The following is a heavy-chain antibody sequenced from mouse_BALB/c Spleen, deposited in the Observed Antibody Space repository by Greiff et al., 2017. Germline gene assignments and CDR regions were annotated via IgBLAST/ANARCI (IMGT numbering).Heavy chain of an antibody. CDR1: GFNIKDTY. CDR2: IDPANGNT. D-gene: IGHD2-3*01. CDR3: ASSIYDGYHDDY. Sequence: EVQLQQSGAELVKPGASVKLSCTASGFNIKDTYMHWVKQRPEQGLEWIGRIDPANGNTKYDPKFQGKATITADTSSNTAYLQLSSLTSEDTAVYYCASSIYDGYHDDYWGQGTTLTVSS. V-gene: IGHV14-3*02. J-gene: IGHJ2*01.